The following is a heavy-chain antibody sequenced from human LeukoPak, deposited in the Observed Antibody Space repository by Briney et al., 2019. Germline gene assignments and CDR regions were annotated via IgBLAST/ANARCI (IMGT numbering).Heavy chain of an antibody. D-gene: IGHD1-1*01. V-gene: IGHV4-39*01. Sequence: PSETLSLTCTVSGGSISSSSYYWGWLRQPPGKGLEWIGSIYYSGSTYYNPSLKRRVTISVNTAKNQSSLQLSSVTAADTAVYYCARRSIDVQAPQGPHDYWGQGTLVTVSS. CDR2: IYYSGST. CDR3: ARRSIDVQAPQGPHDY. CDR1: GGSISSSSYY. J-gene: IGHJ4*02.